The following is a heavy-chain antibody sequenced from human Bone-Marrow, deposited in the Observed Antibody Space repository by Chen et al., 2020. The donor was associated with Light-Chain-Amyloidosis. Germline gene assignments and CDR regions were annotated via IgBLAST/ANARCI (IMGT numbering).Heavy chain of an antibody. CDR1: VYTFPNYW. CDR2: IYPDDSDA. D-gene: IGHD5-12*01. CDR3: ARRRDGYNFDY. J-gene: IGHJ4*02. Sequence: EVQLEQSGPEVKKPGESLEISCKGSVYTFPNYWIGWVRQMPGKGLEWMGVIYPDDSDARYSPSFEGQVTISADKSITTAYLQWRSLKASDTAMYYCARRRDGYNFDYWGQGTLVTVSS. V-gene: IGHV5-51*01.